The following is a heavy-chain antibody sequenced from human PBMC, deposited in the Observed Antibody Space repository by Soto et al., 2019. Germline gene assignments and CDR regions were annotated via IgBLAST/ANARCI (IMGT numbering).Heavy chain of an antibody. V-gene: IGHV3-43*01. CDR3: AKEGKAGRYLDS. J-gene: IGHJ4*02. Sequence: GSLRLSCEASGFKFDDYMMHWVRQVPGKGLEWISLISWDGGSIEYADSIKGRFTVSRDNSKTSLHLHMHSLTSDDTAFYFCAKEGKAGRYLDSCGQGNMVTVSS. CDR2: ISWDGGSI. CDR1: GFKFDDYM. D-gene: IGHD6-13*01.